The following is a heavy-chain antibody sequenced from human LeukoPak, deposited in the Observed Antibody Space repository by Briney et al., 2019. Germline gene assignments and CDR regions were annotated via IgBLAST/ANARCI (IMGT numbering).Heavy chain of an antibody. V-gene: IGHV3-53*04. CDR2: IYDNGDA. CDR3: AGGSRRDGYDY. D-gene: IGHD5-24*01. CDR1: GFTVSSNY. J-gene: IGHJ4*02. Sequence: GGSLRLSCAASGFTVSSNYMSWVRQAPGKGLEWVSVIYDNGDAYSADSVKGRFTISRHNSKNTLYLQMNSQRPEDTAVYYCAGGSRRDGYDYWGQGTLVTVSS.